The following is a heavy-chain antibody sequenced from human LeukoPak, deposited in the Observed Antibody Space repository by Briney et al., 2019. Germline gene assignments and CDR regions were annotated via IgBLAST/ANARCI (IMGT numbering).Heavy chain of an antibody. V-gene: IGHV1-18*01. J-gene: IGHJ6*03. Sequence: ASVKVSCKASGYTFTSYGISWVRQAPGQGLEWMGWISAYNGNTNYAQKLQGRVTMTTDTSTSTAYMELRSLRSDDTAVYYCARYRLGYCSSTSRYRAEYYYYYVDVWGKGTTVTISS. CDR2: ISAYNGNT. CDR1: GYTFTSYG. D-gene: IGHD2-2*02. CDR3: ARYRLGYCSSTSRYRAEYYYYYVDV.